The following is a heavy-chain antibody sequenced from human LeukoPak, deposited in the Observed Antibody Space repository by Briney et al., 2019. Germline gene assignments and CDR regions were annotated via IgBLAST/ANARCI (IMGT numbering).Heavy chain of an antibody. J-gene: IGHJ4*02. CDR1: GFTFSSYE. V-gene: IGHV3-48*03. CDR3: ARDLEYTTSSGDY. Sequence: GGSLRLSCAASGFTFSSYEMNWVRQAPGKGLEWVSYISSSGSTIFYADSVKGRFTISRDNAKNSLYLQMNSLRAEDTAVYYCARDLEYTTSSGDYWGQGTLVIVSS. CDR2: ISSSGSTI. D-gene: IGHD6-6*01.